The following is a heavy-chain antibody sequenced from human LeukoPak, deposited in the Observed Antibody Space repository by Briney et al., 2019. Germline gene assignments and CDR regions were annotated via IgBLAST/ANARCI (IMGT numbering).Heavy chain of an antibody. CDR2: MHDSGST. CDR1: GDSLSSGGYS. CDR3: ARVVAAAGNNWFDP. D-gene: IGHD6-13*01. J-gene: IGHJ5*02. V-gene: IGHV4-30-4*07. Sequence: PSETLSLTCAVSGDSLSSGGYSWSWLRQTPGKGLEWLAYMHDSGSTYNNPSLKTRLIISIDTSKNQFSLKLHSVTAADTAVYYCARVVAAAGNNWFDPWGQGTLVTVSS.